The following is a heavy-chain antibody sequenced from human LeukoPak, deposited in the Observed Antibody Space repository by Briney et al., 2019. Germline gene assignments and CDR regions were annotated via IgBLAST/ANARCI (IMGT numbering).Heavy chain of an antibody. Sequence: PGGSLRLSCAVSGITLSNYGMSWVRQAPGKGLEWVAGISDGGGSRNYADSVKGRFTISRDNSKNTLYLQMNSLRAEDTAVYYCAKVRWFGELNPCDYWGQGTLVTVSS. J-gene: IGHJ4*02. CDR1: GITLSNYG. CDR3: AKVRWFGELNPCDY. D-gene: IGHD3-10*01. CDR2: ISDGGGSR. V-gene: IGHV3-23*01.